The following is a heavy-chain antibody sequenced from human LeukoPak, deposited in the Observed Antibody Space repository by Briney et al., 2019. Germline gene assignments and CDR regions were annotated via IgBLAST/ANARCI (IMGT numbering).Heavy chain of an antibody. J-gene: IGHJ6*02. CDR1: GYTFTSYA. CDR2: MNPNSGNT. CDR3: ARRGGHQPNIAAATYYYLYGMDV. D-gene: IGHD6-13*01. Sequence: ASVKVSCKASGYTFTSYAINWVRQATGQGLEWMGWMNPNSGNTGYAQKFQGRVTMTRNTSISTAYMELSTLRSEDTALYYCARRGGHQPNIAAATYYYLYGMDVWGQGTTVTVSS. V-gene: IGHV1-8*01.